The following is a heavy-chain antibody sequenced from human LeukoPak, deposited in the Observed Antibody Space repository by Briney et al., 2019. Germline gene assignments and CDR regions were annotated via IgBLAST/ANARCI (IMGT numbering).Heavy chain of an antibody. CDR3: AKYYKLSGYYLGGYDY. CDR1: VFTFSSYA. D-gene: IGHD3-22*01. Sequence: GGSLRLSCAASVFTFSSYAMGWVRQPPGKGLEWVSAVLASGGRTFYADSVKGRFTISRDNSKNTLYLQMNSLRAEDTAVYYCAKYYKLSGYYLGGYDYWGQGTLVTVSS. J-gene: IGHJ4*02. V-gene: IGHV3-23*01. CDR2: VLASGGRT.